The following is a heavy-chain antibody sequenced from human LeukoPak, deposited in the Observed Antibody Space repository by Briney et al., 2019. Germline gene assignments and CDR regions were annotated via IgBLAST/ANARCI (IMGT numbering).Heavy chain of an antibody. V-gene: IGHV3-30*18. CDR3: AKWNGSGSY. CDR2: ISYDGSNK. Sequence: GGSLRLSCAASGFTFSSYGMHWVRQAPGKGLEWVAVISYDGSNKYYADSVKGRFTISRDNSKNTLYLQMNSLRAEDTAVCYCAKWNGSGSYWGQGTLVTVSS. D-gene: IGHD3-10*01. J-gene: IGHJ4*02. CDR1: GFTFSSYG.